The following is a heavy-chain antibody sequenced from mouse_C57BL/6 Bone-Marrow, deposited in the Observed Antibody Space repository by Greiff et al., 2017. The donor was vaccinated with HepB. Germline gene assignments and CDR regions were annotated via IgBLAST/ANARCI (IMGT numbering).Heavy chain of an antibody. CDR1: GYTFTSYW. J-gene: IGHJ1*03. D-gene: IGHD1-1*01. Sequence: QVQLQQPGAELVKPGASVKLSCKASGYTFTSYWMHWVKQRPGQGLEWIGMIHPNSGSTNYNKKFKSKATLTVDKSSSTAYMQLSSLTSEDSAVYYCVSSPYWYFDVWGTGTTVTVSS. CDR3: VSSPYWYFDV. V-gene: IGHV1-64*01. CDR2: IHPNSGST.